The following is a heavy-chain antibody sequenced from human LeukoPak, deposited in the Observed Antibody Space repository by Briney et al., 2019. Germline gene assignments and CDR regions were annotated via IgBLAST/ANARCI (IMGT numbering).Heavy chain of an antibody. CDR2: IYYSGST. J-gene: IGHJ4*02. CDR1: GGSISSYY. V-gene: IGHV4-59*01. D-gene: IGHD5-18*01. CDR3: ARAQGYSYGNEFDY. Sequence: PSETLSLTCTVSGGSISSYYWSWIRQPPGKGLEWIGYIYYSGSTNYNPSLKSRVTISLDTSKNQFSLKLSSVTAADTAVYYCARAQGYSYGNEFDYWGQGTLVTVSS.